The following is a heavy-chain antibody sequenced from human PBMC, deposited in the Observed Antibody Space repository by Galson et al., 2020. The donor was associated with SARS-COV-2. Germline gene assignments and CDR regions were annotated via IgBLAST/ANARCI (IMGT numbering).Heavy chain of an antibody. CDR1: GGSISSGGYY. V-gene: IGHV4-31*03. Sequence: ALETLSLTCTVSGGSISSGGYYWSWIRQHPGKGLEWIGYIYYSGSTYYNPSLKSRVTISVDTSKNQFSLKLSSVTVADTAVYYCARDPGGNWFDPWGQGTLVTVSS. D-gene: IGHD3-10*01. CDR2: IYYSGST. J-gene: IGHJ5*02. CDR3: ARDPGGNWFDP.